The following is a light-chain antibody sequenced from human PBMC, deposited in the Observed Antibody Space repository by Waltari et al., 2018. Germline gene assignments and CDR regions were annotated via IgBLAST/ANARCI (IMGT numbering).Light chain of an antibody. Sequence: IQMTQFPSTLSASVGDRVPITCRASQSISSWLAWYHPKPGKAPKLLIYDASSLESGVPSRFSGSGSGTEFTLTISSLQPDDFATYYCQQYNSYSWTFGQGTKVEIK. V-gene: IGKV1-5*01. CDR1: QSISSW. CDR2: DAS. J-gene: IGKJ1*01. CDR3: QQYNSYSWT.